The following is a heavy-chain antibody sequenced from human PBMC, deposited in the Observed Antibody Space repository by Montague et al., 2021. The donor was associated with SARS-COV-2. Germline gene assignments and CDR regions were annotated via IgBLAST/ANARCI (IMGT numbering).Heavy chain of an antibody. CDR2: TDYRSKWTS. V-gene: IGHV6-1*01. J-gene: IGHJ4*02. CDR3: VRDTGSAQAGFDA. D-gene: IGHD4-17*01. Sequence: CAISGDSVWINRAAGNWIRQSPPGALEGLGRTDYRSKWTSGYATSVEGRISIDPDTSKNQFFLHLRSVTPEDTGVYYCVRDTGSAQAGFDAWGQGTLVTVSS. CDR1: GDSVWINRAA.